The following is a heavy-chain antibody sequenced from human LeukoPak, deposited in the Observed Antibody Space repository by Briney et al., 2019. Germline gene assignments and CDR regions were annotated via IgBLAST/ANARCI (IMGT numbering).Heavy chain of an antibody. D-gene: IGHD3-22*01. CDR1: GGSISSYY. Sequence: PSETLTLTCTVSGGSISSYYWSWIRQPPGKGLEWIGYIYYSGSTNYNPSPKSRVTISVDTSKNLFSLKLSSVTAADTAVYYFAREGGAYDSSGYNIGDYFDYWGQGTLVTVSS. CDR2: IYYSGST. J-gene: IGHJ4*02. CDR3: AREGGAYDSSGYNIGDYFDY. V-gene: IGHV4-59*01.